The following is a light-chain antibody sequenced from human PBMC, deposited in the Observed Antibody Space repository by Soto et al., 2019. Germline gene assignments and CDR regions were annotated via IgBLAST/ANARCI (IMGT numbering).Light chain of an antibody. J-gene: IGLJ1*01. CDR3: QSYDSSLSGSSYV. CDR2: RNN. V-gene: IGLV1-40*01. CDR1: SSNIGTGYD. Sequence: QAVVTQPPSVSGAPGQRVAISCTGSSSNIGTGYDVHWYQQLPGTAPKLLIYRNNNRPSGVPDRFSGSKSGTSASLAITGLQAEDEADYYCQSYDSSLSGSSYVFGTGTKLTVL.